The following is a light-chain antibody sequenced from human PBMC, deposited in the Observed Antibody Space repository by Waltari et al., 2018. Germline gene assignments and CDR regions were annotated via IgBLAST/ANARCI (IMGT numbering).Light chain of an antibody. CDR1: QSVLYSSNNKNY. CDR3: QQYYSTPLT. Sequence: MTQSPDSLAVSLGERATINCKSSQSVLYSSNNKNYFAWYQQKPGQPPKLLIYWASTRESGVPDRFSGSGSGTDFTLTISSLQAEDVAVYYCQQYYSTPLTFGGGTKVEIK. J-gene: IGKJ4*01. CDR2: WAS. V-gene: IGKV4-1*01.